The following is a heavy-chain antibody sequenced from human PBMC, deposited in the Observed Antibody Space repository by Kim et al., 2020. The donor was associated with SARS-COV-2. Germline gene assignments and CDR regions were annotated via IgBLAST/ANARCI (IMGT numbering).Heavy chain of an antibody. J-gene: IGHJ4*02. V-gene: IGHV3-23*01. CDR1: GFTFTNHA. CDR3: AKDREMSTMTHYFDY. Sequence: GGSLRLSCEASGFTFTNHAMNWVRQARGKGLEWVAGINGRGDQTYYADSLKGRFTISRDNSESTLYLYMDSLRDDDTAGYFCAKDREMSTMTHYFDYWGLGTLVPSSS. D-gene: IGHD4-17*01. CDR2: INGRGDQT.